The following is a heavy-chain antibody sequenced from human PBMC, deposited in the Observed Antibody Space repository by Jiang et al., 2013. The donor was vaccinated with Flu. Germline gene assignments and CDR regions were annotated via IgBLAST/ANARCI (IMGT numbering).Heavy chain of an antibody. J-gene: IGHJ4*02. V-gene: IGHV3-23*01. Sequence: QLLESGGGLAQPGGSLRLSCEASGFTFSSYAMSWVRQAPGKGLEWVSTLGGSGHNTYYADSVKGRFTISRDNSKSTLYLHMNSLRAEDTAIYYCAKSYRLEYWGQGTLVTVSS. CDR2: LGGSGHNT. CDR3: AKSYRLEY. CDR1: GFTFSSYA. D-gene: IGHD3-16*02.